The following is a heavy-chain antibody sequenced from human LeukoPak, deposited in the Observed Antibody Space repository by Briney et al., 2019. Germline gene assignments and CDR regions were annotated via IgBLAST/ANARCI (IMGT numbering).Heavy chain of an antibody. V-gene: IGHV1-2*02. CDR1: GYTFTGYY. J-gene: IGHJ4*02. Sequence: ASVKVSCKASGYTFTGYYMHWVRQAPGQGLEWMGWINPNSGGTNYAQKFQGRVTMTRDASISTAYMELSRLRSDDTAVYYCARSIAARTSADYWGQGTLVTVSS. CDR2: INPNSGGT. CDR3: ARSIAARTSADY. D-gene: IGHD6-6*01.